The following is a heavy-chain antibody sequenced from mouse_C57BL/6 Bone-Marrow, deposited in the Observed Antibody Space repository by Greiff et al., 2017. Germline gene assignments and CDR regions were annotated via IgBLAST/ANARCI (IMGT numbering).Heavy chain of an antibody. CDR3: ARAPSDYGSSYCYAMDY. CDR1: GYSFTDYN. CDR2: INPNYGTT. V-gene: IGHV1-39*01. Sequence: EVKLVESGPELVKPGASVKISCKASGYSFTDYNMNWVKQSNGKSLEWIGVINPNYGTTSYNQKFKGKATLTVDQSSSTAYMQLNSLTSEDSAVYYCARAPSDYGSSYCYAMDYWGQGTSVTVSS. D-gene: IGHD1-1*01. J-gene: IGHJ4*01.